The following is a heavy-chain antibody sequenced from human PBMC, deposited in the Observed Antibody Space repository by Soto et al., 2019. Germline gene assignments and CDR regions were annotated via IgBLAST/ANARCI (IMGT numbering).Heavy chain of an antibody. D-gene: IGHD5-12*01. Sequence: GSLRLSCAASGFTFRNYGLSWVRQAPGKGLEWVSSISGSGVSTYYAVSVQGRFTVSRDDSTNTLYLQMNSLRVEDTAVYYCAKWTYLDFWGQGTRVTVSS. CDR1: GFTFRNYG. J-gene: IGHJ4*02. CDR3: AKWTYLDF. CDR2: ISGSGVST. V-gene: IGHV3-23*01.